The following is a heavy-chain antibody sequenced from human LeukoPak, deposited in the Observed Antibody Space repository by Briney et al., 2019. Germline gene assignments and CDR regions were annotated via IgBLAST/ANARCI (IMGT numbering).Heavy chain of an antibody. CDR3: ARGGRAYYDFWRAPEFDNWFVP. J-gene: IGHJ5*02. D-gene: IGHD3-3*01. V-gene: IGHV1-8*01. Sequence: ASVKVSCKASGYTFTSYDINWVRQATGQGLEWMGWMNPNSGNTGYAQKFQGRVTMTRNTSISTAYMELSSLRSEDTAVYYCARGGRAYYDFWRAPEFDNWFVPWGQGTLVTVSS. CDR1: GYTFTSYD. CDR2: MNPNSGNT.